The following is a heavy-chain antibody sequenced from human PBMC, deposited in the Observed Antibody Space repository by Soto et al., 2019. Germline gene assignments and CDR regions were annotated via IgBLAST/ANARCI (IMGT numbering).Heavy chain of an antibody. J-gene: IGHJ4*02. CDR2: ISPSGTT. Sequence: SETLSLTCSLYSGSLSGYYWSWIRQPPGKGLEWIGEISPSGTTNYSTSLKSRVSISVDTSKNQFSLNLTSLTAADTAVYYCARAPKVSGSGQTRHDFWGQGSLVTVSS. CDR3: ARAPKVSGSGQTRHDF. CDR1: SGSLSGYY. V-gene: IGHV4-34*01. D-gene: IGHD6-6*01.